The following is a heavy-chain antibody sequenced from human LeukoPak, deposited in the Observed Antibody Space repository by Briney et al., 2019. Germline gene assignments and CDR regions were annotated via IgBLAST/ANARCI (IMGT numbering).Heavy chain of an antibody. CDR1: GFTVSNSY. V-gene: IGHV3-53*01. J-gene: IGHJ5*02. CDR2: IYPAGTT. CDR3: AREQTYWFGP. Sequence: GGSLRLSCAASGFTVSNSYMTWVRQAPGKGLEWVSFIYPAGTTSYADSVKGRFTISRDSSKNTLHLQMNSLRADDTAVYYCAREQTYWFGPWGQGSPVTVSS.